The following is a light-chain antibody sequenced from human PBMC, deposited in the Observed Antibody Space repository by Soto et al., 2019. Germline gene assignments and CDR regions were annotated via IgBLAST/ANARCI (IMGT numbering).Light chain of an antibody. CDR3: QQYGSSTGT. CDR1: QSVSSSY. V-gene: IGKV3-20*01. CDR2: GAS. Sequence: EIVLTQSPGTLSLSPVERATLSYRASQSVSSSYLAWYQQKPGQAPRLLIYGASSRATGIPDRFSGSGSGTDFTLTISRLEPEDFAVYYCQQYGSSTGTFGQGTKLDIK. J-gene: IGKJ1*01.